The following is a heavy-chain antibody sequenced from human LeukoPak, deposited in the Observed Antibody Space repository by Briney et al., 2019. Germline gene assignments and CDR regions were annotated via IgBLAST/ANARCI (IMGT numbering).Heavy chain of an antibody. CDR3: ARVRYDFWSGPHREYYFDY. CDR1: GGSISSYY. Sequence: SETLSLTCTVSGGSISSYYWSWIRQPPGKGLEWIGYIYYSGSTNYNPSLKSRVTISVDTSKNQFSLKLSSVTAADTAVYYCARVRYDFWSGPHREYYFDYWGQGTLVTVSS. V-gene: IGHV4-59*08. D-gene: IGHD3-3*01. CDR2: IYYSGST. J-gene: IGHJ4*02.